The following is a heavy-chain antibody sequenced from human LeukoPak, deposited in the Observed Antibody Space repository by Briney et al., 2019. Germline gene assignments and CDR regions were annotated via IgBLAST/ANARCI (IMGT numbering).Heavy chain of an antibody. CDR3: ARRGSSWSGWFDP. CDR2: IYTSGST. Sequence: PETLSLTCTVSGGSISSYYWSWIRQPPGKGLEWIGYIYTSGSTNYNPSLKSRVTISVDTSKNQFSLKLSSVTAADTAVYYCARRGSSWSGWFDPWGQGTLVTVSS. CDR1: GGSISSYY. D-gene: IGHD6-13*01. V-gene: IGHV4-4*09. J-gene: IGHJ5*02.